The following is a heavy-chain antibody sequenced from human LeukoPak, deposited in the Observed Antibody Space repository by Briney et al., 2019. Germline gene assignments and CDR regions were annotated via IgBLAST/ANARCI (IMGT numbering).Heavy chain of an antibody. CDR2: INAYNDNT. V-gene: IGHV1-18*01. CDR1: GYTFTSYG. CDR3: ARSVYHPGIAVAGAQTLDY. D-gene: IGHD6-19*01. Sequence: GASVKVSCKASGYTFTSYGISWVRQAPGQGLEWMGWINAYNDNTNYAQKFQGRVTITADKSTSTAYMELSSLRSEDTAVYYCARSVYHPGIAVAGAQTLDYWGQGTLVTVSS. J-gene: IGHJ4*02.